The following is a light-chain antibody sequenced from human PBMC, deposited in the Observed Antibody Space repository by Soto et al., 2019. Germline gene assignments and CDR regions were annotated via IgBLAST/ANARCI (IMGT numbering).Light chain of an antibody. CDR2: GAS. J-gene: IGKJ2*01. V-gene: IGKV3-20*01. CDR3: QQYGTSPRT. CDR1: QSVRSNY. Sequence: EIVLTQSPGTLSLSPGERATLSCRASQSVRSNYLAWYQQKPGQAPRLLIYGASSRATGIADRFSGSGSGTDVTLIISRLEPEDFAVYYCQQYGTSPRTFGQGTKLEIK.